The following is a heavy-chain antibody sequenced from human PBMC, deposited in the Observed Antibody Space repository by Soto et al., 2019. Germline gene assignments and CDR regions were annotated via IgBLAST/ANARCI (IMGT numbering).Heavy chain of an antibody. CDR2: IIPIFGTA. V-gene: IGHV1-69*01. J-gene: IGHJ6*02. D-gene: IGHD5-12*01. CDR3: ARDLRFQGPGPPGMDV. Sequence: QVQLVQSGAEVKKPGSSVKVSCKASGGTFSSYAISWVRQAPGQGLEWMGGIIPIFGTANYAQKFRGRVTITADESTSTAYMELSSLRSEDTAVYYCARDLRFQGPGPPGMDVWGQGTTVTVSS. CDR1: GGTFSSYA.